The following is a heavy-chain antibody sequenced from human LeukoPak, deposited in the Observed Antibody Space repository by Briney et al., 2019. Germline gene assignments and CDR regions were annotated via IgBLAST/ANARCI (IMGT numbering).Heavy chain of an antibody. CDR2: IRMNGDVQ. V-gene: IGHV3-48*03. D-gene: IGHD3-10*01. Sequence: PGGSLRLSCTASGFIFSDHEMTWVRQAPGKGLEWISYIRMNGDVQLYSDSVKGRFTISRDDSENSLYLQMNSLRAEDTAVYFCARDYYGDDLWGQGTLVTVSS. CDR3: ARDYYGDDL. CDR1: GFIFSDHE. J-gene: IGHJ5*02.